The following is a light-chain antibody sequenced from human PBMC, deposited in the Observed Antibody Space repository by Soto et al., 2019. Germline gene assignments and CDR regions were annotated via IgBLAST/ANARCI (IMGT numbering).Light chain of an antibody. V-gene: IGKV3-20*01. Sequence: PGARATLSCRASQSVSSSYLAWYQHKPGQAPRLLIYGASSRATRIPDRFSGSGSGTDFTLTISRLEPEDFAVYYCQQYGSSPHTFGQGTKLEIK. CDR3: QQYGSSPHT. CDR1: QSVSSSY. CDR2: GAS. J-gene: IGKJ2*01.